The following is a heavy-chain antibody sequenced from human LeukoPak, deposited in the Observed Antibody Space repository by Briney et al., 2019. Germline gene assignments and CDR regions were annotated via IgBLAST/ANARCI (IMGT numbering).Heavy chain of an antibody. V-gene: IGHV3-33*06. CDR1: GFTFSSYG. CDR3: AKGPPTVYDGSGYYYVFDY. Sequence: GGSLRLSCAASGFTFSSYGMHWVRQAPGKGLEWVAVIWYDGSNKYYADSVKGRFTISRDNSKNTLYLQMNSLRAEDTAVYYCAKGPPTVYDGSGYYYVFDYWGQGTLVTVSS. J-gene: IGHJ4*02. CDR2: IWYDGSNK. D-gene: IGHD3-22*01.